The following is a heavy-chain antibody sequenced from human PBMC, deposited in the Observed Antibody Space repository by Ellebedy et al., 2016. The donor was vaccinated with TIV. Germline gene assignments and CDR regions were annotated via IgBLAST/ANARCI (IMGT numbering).Heavy chain of an antibody. CDR2: INHSGST. CDR1: GFTFSSYA. Sequence: ESLKISCAASGFTFSSYAMSWIRQPPGKGLEWIGEINHSGSTNYNPSLKSRVTISVDTSKNQFSLKLSSVTAADTAVYYCARRGWGNWFDPWGQGTLVTVSS. V-gene: IGHV4-34*01. D-gene: IGHD3-10*01. J-gene: IGHJ5*02. CDR3: ARRGWGNWFDP.